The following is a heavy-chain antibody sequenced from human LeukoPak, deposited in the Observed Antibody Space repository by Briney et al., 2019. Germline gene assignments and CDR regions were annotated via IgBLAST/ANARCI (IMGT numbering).Heavy chain of an antibody. V-gene: IGHV1-2*02. CDR3: AREERAEGYFVVVPAAMDWFDP. CDR1: GYTFTGYY. CDR2: INPNSGGT. D-gene: IGHD2-2*01. Sequence: GASVKVSCKASGYTFTGYYMHWVRQAPGQGLEWMGWINPNSGGTNYAQKFQGRVTMTRDTSISTAYMELSRLRSDDTAVYYCAREERAEGYFVVVPAAMDWFDPWGQGTLVTVSS. J-gene: IGHJ5*02.